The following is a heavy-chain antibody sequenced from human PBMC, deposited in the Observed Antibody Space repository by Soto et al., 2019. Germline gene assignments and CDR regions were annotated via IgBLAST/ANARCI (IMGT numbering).Heavy chain of an antibody. CDR3: SRGVGDVF. CDR2: INQDGSEK. J-gene: IGHJ4*02. V-gene: IGHV3-7*04. Sequence: EVNLVESGGGLVQTGGSLRLSCAIFESTVSRDWMNWVRQAPGKGLEWVAQINQDGSEKYYVDSVKGRFTISRDNAKKPLYLQMNSLRLADTAMYYRSRGVGDVFWGQGTLVTVSS. D-gene: IGHD1-26*01. CDR1: ESTVSRDW.